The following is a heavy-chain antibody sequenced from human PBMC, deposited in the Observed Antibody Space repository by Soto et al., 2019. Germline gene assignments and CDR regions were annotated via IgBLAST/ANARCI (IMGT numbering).Heavy chain of an antibody. CDR1: GGSISSSSYY. V-gene: IGHV4-39*01. CDR2: IYYSGST. CDR3: ARRHSLTGRFDY. Sequence: PSETLSLTCTVSGGSISSSSYYWGWIRQPPGKGLEWIGSIYYSGSTYYNPSLKSRVTISVDTSKNQFSLKLSSVTAADTAVYYCARRHSLTGRFDYWGQGTLVT. J-gene: IGHJ4*02. D-gene: IGHD7-27*01.